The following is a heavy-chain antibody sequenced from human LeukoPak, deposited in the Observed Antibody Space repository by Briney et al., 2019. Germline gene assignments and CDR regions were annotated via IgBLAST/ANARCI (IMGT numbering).Heavy chain of an antibody. Sequence: GRSLRLSCAASGFTFSSYGMHWVRQAPGKGLEWVAVISYDVGKKYYADSVKGRFTISRDNSKNTLYLQMNSLRAEDTAVYYCAGSWIQPWTDAFDIWGQGTMVTVSS. J-gene: IGHJ3*02. CDR2: ISYDVGKK. D-gene: IGHD5-18*01. V-gene: IGHV3-30*03. CDR1: GFTFSSYG. CDR3: AGSWIQPWTDAFDI.